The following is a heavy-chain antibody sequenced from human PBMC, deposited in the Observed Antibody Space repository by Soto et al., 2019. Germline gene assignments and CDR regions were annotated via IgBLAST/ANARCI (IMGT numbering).Heavy chain of an antibody. J-gene: IGHJ3*02. CDR3: ARDLGSGHFFPYGAFDI. V-gene: IGHV4-59*01. CDR1: GGSISSYY. Sequence: SETLSLTCTVSGGSISSYYWSWIRQPPGKGLEWIGYIYYSGSTNYNPSLKSRVTISVDTSKNQFSLKLSSVTAADTAVYYCARDLGSGHFFPYGAFDIWGQGTMVT. D-gene: IGHD3-10*02. CDR2: IYYSGST.